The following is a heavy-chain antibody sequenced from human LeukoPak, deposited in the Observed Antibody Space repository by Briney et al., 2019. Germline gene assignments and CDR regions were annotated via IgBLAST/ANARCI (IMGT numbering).Heavy chain of an antibody. CDR2: ISWNSGTI. Sequence: GRSLRLSCAASGFTFDDYAMQWVRQAPGKGLEWVSGISWNSGTIGYADSVKGRFTISRDDAKNSLYLQMNSLRAEDTALYYCAKGESRGYSFGPDHWGQGTLVTVSS. CDR1: GFTFDDYA. D-gene: IGHD5-18*01. CDR3: AKGESRGYSFGPDH. J-gene: IGHJ4*02. V-gene: IGHV3-9*01.